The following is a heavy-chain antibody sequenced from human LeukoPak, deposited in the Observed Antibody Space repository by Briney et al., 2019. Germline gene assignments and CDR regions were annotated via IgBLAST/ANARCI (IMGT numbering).Heavy chain of an antibody. J-gene: IGHJ4*02. CDR2: ISASGNGRTI. D-gene: IGHD2-8*01. CDR1: GFTFSTYE. V-gene: IGHV3-48*03. Sequence: EGSLRLSCAASGFTFSTYEMTWVRQAPGKGLEWVSYISASGNGRTIYYADSVKGRFTISRDNAKNSLYLQMNSLGAEDTAVYYCARDPERGVYFEYWGQGALVTVTS. CDR3: ARDPERGVYFEY.